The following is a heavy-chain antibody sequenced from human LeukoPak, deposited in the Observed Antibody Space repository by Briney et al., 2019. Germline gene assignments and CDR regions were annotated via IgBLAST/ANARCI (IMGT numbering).Heavy chain of an antibody. J-gene: IGHJ4*02. V-gene: IGHV4-59*01. Sequence: SETLSLTCTVSGGSISSYYWSWLRQPPGKGLEWIGYIYYSGSTNYNPSLKSRVTISVDTSKNQFSLKMSSVTAADTAVYYCARSRHYDSSGYSIFFDYWGQGTLVTVSS. CDR1: GGSISSYY. CDR2: IYYSGST. D-gene: IGHD3-22*01. CDR3: ARSRHYDSSGYSIFFDY.